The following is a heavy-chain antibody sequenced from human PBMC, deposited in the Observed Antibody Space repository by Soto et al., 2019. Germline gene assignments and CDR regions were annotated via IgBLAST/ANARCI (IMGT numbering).Heavy chain of an antibody. Sequence: QVQLVQSGAEVKKPGSSVKVSCKASGGTFSSYSINWVRQAPGQGLEWMGEIIPIFGTANYAQKFQGRVTITAAEATSTAYMELSSLRSEDTPVYYCARDGGRHSGGIDYWGQGTLVTVSS. CDR3: ARDGGRHSGGIDY. J-gene: IGHJ4*02. CDR1: GGTFSSYS. D-gene: IGHD1-26*01. V-gene: IGHV1-69*01. CDR2: IIPIFGTA.